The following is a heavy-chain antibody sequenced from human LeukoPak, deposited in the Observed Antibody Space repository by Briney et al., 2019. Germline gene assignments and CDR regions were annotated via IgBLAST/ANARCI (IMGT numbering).Heavy chain of an antibody. CDR1: GFTFSSYA. J-gene: IGHJ4*02. Sequence: PGGSLRLSCAASGFTFSSYAMSWVRQARGQGLEWVSAISGSGGSTYYADSVEGRFTISRDNSKNTLYLQMNSLRAEDTAVYYCAKGLTAIIDYWGQGTLVTVSS. V-gene: IGHV3-23*01. D-gene: IGHD2-21*02. CDR2: ISGSGGST. CDR3: AKGLTAIIDY.